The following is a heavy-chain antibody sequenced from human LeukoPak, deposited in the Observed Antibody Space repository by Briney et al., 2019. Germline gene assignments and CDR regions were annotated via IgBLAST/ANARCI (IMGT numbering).Heavy chain of an antibody. Sequence: GGSLRLSCAASGFTFSSYGMSWVRQAPGKGLEWVSAISGSGGSTYYADSVKGRFTISRDNSKNTLYLQMNSLRAEDTAVYYCAKGREIVVAKTYFDYWGQGTLVTVSS. D-gene: IGHD3-22*01. CDR1: GFTFSSYG. J-gene: IGHJ4*02. CDR2: ISGSGGST. V-gene: IGHV3-23*01. CDR3: AKGREIVVAKTYFDY.